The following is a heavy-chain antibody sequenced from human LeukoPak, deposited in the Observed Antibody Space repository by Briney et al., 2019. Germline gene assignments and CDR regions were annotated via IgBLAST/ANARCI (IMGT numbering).Heavy chain of an antibody. CDR2: IYTSGST. Sequence: SETLSLTCTVSGCSISSGSYYWSWIRQPAGKGLEWIGRIYTSGSTNYNPSLKSRVTISVDTSKIQFSLKLSSVTAADTAVYYCVRDPAYCSGGSCSTVGAFDIWGQGTMVTVSS. D-gene: IGHD2-15*01. J-gene: IGHJ3*02. CDR3: VRDPAYCSGGSCSTVGAFDI. CDR1: GCSISSGSYY. V-gene: IGHV4-61*02.